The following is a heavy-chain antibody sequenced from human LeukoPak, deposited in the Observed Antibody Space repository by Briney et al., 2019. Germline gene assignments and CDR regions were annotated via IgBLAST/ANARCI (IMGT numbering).Heavy chain of an antibody. CDR3: ARDRGVTTARGVPSWFDP. D-gene: IGHD3-10*01. Sequence: PSQTLSLTCTVSGGSINSDSYYWPWIRQPAGKGLEWIGRIFTTGSPNYNPSLKSRVTISIDTSKNQFSLKLTSVSAADTAVYYCARDRGVTTARGVPSWFDPWGQGTLVTVSS. J-gene: IGHJ5*02. V-gene: IGHV4-61*02. CDR2: IFTTGSP. CDR1: GGSINSDSYY.